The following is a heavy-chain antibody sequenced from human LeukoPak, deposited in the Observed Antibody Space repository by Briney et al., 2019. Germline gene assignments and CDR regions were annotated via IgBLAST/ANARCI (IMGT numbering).Heavy chain of an antibody. CDR2: INPNSGGT. Sequence: ASVKVSCKASGYTFTGYYMHWVRQAPGQGLEWMGWINPNSGGTNYAQKFQGRATMTRDTSISTAYMELSRLRSDDTAVYYCARASSSWYASYYYYYYMDVWGKGTTVTISS. J-gene: IGHJ6*03. D-gene: IGHD6-13*01. CDR3: ARASSSWYASYYYYYYMDV. V-gene: IGHV1-2*02. CDR1: GYTFTGYY.